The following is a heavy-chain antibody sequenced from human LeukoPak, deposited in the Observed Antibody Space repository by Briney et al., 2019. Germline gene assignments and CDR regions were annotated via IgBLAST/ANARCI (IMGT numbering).Heavy chain of an antibody. J-gene: IGHJ4*02. Sequence: SETLSLTCTISDDSISSNRYFWARIRQPPGKGLEWIGSINYSGRTYYNPSLKSRLTISVDTAKRQFSLKLTSVTAADTALYYCARDIDDVGALLDFWGQGTLVTVSS. CDR1: DDSISSNRYF. D-gene: IGHD1-26*01. CDR3: ARDIDDVGALLDF. V-gene: IGHV4-39*07. CDR2: INYSGRT.